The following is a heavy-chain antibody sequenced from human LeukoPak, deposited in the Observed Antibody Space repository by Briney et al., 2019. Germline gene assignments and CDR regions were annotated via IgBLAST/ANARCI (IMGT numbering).Heavy chain of an antibody. CDR2: IYYSGST. CDR3: ERSTDGYGYDYFDY. V-gene: IGHV4-59*01. CDR1: GGSISSYY. J-gene: IGHJ4*02. Sequence: SETLSLTCTVSGGSISSYYWSWIRQPLGKGLEWIGYIYYSGSTNYNPSLKSRVTISVDTSKNQFSLKLSSVTAADTAVYYCERSTDGYGYDYFDYWGQGTLVTVSS. D-gene: IGHD5-18*01.